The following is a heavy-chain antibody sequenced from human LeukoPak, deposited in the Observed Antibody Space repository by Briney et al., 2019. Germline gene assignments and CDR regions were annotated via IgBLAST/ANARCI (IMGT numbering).Heavy chain of an antibody. V-gene: IGHV3-30*01. CDR3: ARDRGAAAGFADV. Sequence: GRSLRLSCAAPGFTFSSYAMHWVRQAPGKGLEWVAVISYDGSNKYYADSVKGRFTISRDNSKNTLYLQMNSLRAEDTAVYYCARDRGAAAGFADVWGKGTTVTVSS. J-gene: IGHJ6*04. CDR1: GFTFSSYA. CDR2: ISYDGSNK. D-gene: IGHD6-13*01.